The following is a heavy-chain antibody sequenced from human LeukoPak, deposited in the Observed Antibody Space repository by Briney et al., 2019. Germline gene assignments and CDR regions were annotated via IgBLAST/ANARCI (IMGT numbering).Heavy chain of an antibody. V-gene: IGHV1-69*13. D-gene: IGHD3-3*01. CDR3: ARCFDLWSGYYRWLDP. Sequence: ASVKVSCTASGGTFSSYAISWVRQAPGQGLEWMGGIIPIFGAPNYAQKFQGRVTITADESTSTAYMELSSLRSEDTAVYYCARCFDLWSGYYRWLDPWGQGTLVTVSS. J-gene: IGHJ5*02. CDR1: GGTFSSYA. CDR2: IIPIFGAP.